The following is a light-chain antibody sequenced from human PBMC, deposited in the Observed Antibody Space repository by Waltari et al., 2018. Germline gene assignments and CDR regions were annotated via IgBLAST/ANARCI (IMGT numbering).Light chain of an antibody. CDR1: QSALFSSNNKNY. Sequence: IVLTQSPAPLAVSLGERATINCKSSQSALFSSNNKNYLAWYQQKAGQPPKLLIYWASTRESGVPDQFSGSGSGNDFTLTVSSLQAEDVAVYFCQQCYTTPVTFGGGTKGEIK. J-gene: IGKJ4*01. V-gene: IGKV4-1*01. CDR3: QQCYTTPVT. CDR2: WAS.